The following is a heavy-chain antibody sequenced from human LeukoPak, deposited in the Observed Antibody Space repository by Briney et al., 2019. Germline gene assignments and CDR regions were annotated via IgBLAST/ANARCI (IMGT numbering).Heavy chain of an antibody. Sequence: GASEKVSCKASGYTFTGYYMHWVRQAPGQGLEWMGGIIPIFGTANYAQKFQGRVTITANESTSTAYMELSSLRSEDTAVYYCASLQWRTFDYWGQGTLVTVSS. D-gene: IGHD6-19*01. CDR2: IIPIFGTA. J-gene: IGHJ4*02. V-gene: IGHV1-69*13. CDR3: ASLQWRTFDY. CDR1: GYTFTGYY.